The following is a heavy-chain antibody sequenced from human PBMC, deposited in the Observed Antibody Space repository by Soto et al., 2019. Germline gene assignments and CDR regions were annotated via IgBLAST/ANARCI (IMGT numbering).Heavy chain of an antibody. CDR1: GGSISSSRYY. J-gene: IGHJ6*02. CDR3: ARLSVVVPRYGLDV. CDR2: AYYSGDT. D-gene: IGHD2-21*01. Sequence: QLQLQESGPGLVRPSETLSLTCSVSGGSISSSRYYWAWIRQPPGKGLEWIGTAYYSGDTYYDPHLKCRVTLSADTSKNQFSLNLNSVTAADTAVYYCARLSVVVPRYGLDVWGQGTTVTVSS. V-gene: IGHV4-39*01.